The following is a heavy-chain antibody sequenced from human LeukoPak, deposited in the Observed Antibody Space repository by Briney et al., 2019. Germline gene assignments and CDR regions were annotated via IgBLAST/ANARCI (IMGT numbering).Heavy chain of an antibody. CDR2: INTNTGNP. Sequence: ASVKVSCKASGYTFTSYAMNWVRQAPGQGLEWMGWINTNTGNPTYAQGFTGRFVFSLDTSVSTAYLQISSLKAEDTAVYYCARGVSHYYDSSGYYFDYWGQGTLVTASS. CDR3: ARGVSHYYDSSGYYFDY. J-gene: IGHJ4*02. V-gene: IGHV7-4-1*02. D-gene: IGHD3-22*01. CDR1: GYTFTSYA.